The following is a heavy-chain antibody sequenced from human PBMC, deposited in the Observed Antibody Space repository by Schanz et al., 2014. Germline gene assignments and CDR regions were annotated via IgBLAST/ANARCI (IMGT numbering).Heavy chain of an antibody. CDR1: GYTFTDYG. CDR2: IRPDNGHT. Sequence: QVQLVQSGGEMKKPGASVKVSCKASGYTFTDYGLSWVRQAPGQGLEWLGWIRPDNGHTTYSQKVRDRVTMTTDTSTGTAYMELRSLRSDDTAVYYCARGGYSSGWYDRDIAHFDYWGQGTLVTVSS. CDR3: ARGGYSSGWYDRDIAHFDY. J-gene: IGHJ4*02. V-gene: IGHV1-18*01. D-gene: IGHD6-19*01.